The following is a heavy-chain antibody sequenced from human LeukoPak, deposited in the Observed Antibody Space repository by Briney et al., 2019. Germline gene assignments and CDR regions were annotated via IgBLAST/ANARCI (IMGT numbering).Heavy chain of an antibody. Sequence: GASVKVSCKASGYTFTGYYMYWVRQAPGQGLEWMGWISPNSGGTNYAQKFQGRVTMTRDTSISTAYMELSRLRSDDTAVYYCARASSNIAAAAYNWFDPWGQGTLVTVSS. V-gene: IGHV1-2*02. J-gene: IGHJ5*02. CDR2: ISPNSGGT. D-gene: IGHD6-13*01. CDR1: GYTFTGYY. CDR3: ARASSNIAAAAYNWFDP.